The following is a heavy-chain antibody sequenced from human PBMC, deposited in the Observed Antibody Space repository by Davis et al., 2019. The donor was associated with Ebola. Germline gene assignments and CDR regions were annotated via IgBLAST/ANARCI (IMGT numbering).Heavy chain of an antibody. CDR1: GYSFTAYW. Sequence: GESLKISCKGSGYSFTAYWIGWVRQMPGKGLEWMGNIYPGDSDTRYSPSFQGQVTISADKSISTAYLQWSSLKASDTAMYYCASHRLSSSSLGGMDVWGQGTTVTVSS. CDR3: ASHRLSSSSLGGMDV. V-gene: IGHV5-51*01. J-gene: IGHJ6*02. D-gene: IGHD6-6*01. CDR2: IYPGDSDT.